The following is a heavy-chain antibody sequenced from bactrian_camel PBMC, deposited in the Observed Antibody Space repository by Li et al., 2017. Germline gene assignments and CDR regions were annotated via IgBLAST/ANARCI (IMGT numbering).Heavy chain of an antibody. CDR2: IYSRGGMERA. Sequence: HVQLVESGGGSVQTGGSLRLSCAGSGFTSMNHCMAWFRQAPGSEREGVASIYSRGGMERAWYVDSVKGRFTISRDNAKNTLYLQMNSLQSEDTAMYYCASDPRDTCPDGRMGWGTCRDCGYWGQGTQVTVS. CDR3: ASDPRDTCPDGRMGWGTCRDCGY. J-gene: IGHJ6*01. V-gene: IGHV3S1*01. CDR1: GFTSMNHC. D-gene: IGHD5*01.